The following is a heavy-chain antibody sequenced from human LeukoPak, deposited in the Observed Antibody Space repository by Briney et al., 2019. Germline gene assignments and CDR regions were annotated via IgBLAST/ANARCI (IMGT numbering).Heavy chain of an antibody. Sequence: ASVKVSCKASGYTFTGYYMHWVRQAPGQGLEWMGWINPNSGGTNYAQKFQGRVTMTRDTSISTAYMELSRLRSDDTAVYYCAREEWLVEFDYYGMEVWGQGTTVTVSS. V-gene: IGHV1-2*02. D-gene: IGHD6-19*01. CDR2: INPNSGGT. CDR1: GYTFTGYY. CDR3: AREEWLVEFDYYGMEV. J-gene: IGHJ6*02.